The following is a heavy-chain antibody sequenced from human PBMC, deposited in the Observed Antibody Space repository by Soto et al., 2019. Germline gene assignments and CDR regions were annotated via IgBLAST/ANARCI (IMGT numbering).Heavy chain of an antibody. CDR3: ARYLTPDVLRYFDWFNWPPFDY. J-gene: IGHJ4*02. CDR1: GGTFSSYT. Sequence: ASVKVSCKASGGTFSSYTISWVRQAPGQGLEWMGRIIPILGIANYAQKFQGRVTITADKSTSTAYMELSSLRSEDTAVYYCARYLTPDVLRYFDWFNWPPFDYWGQGTLVTVSS. V-gene: IGHV1-69*02. D-gene: IGHD3-9*01. CDR2: IIPILGIA.